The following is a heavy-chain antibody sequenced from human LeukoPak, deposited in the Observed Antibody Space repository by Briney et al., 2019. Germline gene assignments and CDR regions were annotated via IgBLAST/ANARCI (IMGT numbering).Heavy chain of an antibody. CDR3: ARDVVVVAASPLGGPLRRGYYYYGMDV. CDR2: IIPILGIA. Sequence: ASVKVSCKASGYTFTSYGISWVRQAPGQGLEWMGRIIPILGIANYAQKFQGRVTITADKSTSTAYMELSSLRSEDTAVYYCARDVVVVAASPLGGPLRRGYYYYGMDVWGQGTTVTVSS. CDR1: GYTFTSYG. J-gene: IGHJ6*02. D-gene: IGHD2-15*01. V-gene: IGHV1-69*04.